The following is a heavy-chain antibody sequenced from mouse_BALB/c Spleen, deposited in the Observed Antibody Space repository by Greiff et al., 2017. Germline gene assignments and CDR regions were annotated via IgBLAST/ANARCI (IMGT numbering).Heavy chain of an antibody. J-gene: IGHJ4*01. CDR1: GFTFTDYY. CDR2: IRNKANGYTT. CDR3: ARSYGNPMDY. Sequence: EVKLVESGGGLVQPGGSLRLSCATSGFTFTDYYMSWVRQPPGKALEWLGFIRNKANGYTTEYSASVKGRFTISRDNSQSILYLQMNTLRAEDSATYYCARSYGNPMDYWGQGTSVTVSS. D-gene: IGHD2-1*01. V-gene: IGHV7-3*02.